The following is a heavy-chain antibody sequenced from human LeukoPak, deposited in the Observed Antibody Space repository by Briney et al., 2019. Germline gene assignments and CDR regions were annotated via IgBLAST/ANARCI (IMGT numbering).Heavy chain of an antibody. D-gene: IGHD6-13*01. CDR1: GFTFSTYG. CDR2: IRYDGSNK. V-gene: IGHV3-30*02. J-gene: IGHJ4*02. CDR3: AKDAIAAAGGPYYFDY. Sequence: GGSLRLSCAPSGFTFSTYGMHWVRQVPGKGLEWVAFIRYDGSNKYYADSVKGRFTISRDNSKNTLYLQMNSLRAEDTAVYYCAKDAIAAAGGPYYFDYWGQGTLFTVSS.